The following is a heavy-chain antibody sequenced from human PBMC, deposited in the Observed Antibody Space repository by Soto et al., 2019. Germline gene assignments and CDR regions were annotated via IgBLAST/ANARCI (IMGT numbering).Heavy chain of an antibody. CDR2: MSSYNANA. CDR3: ARTTTELLDVYYGMDV. V-gene: IGHV1-18*01. J-gene: IGHJ6*02. CDR1: GYTFTNYG. Sequence: QVQLVQSGAEVKKPGASVRVSCKSSGYTFTNYGVSWVRQAPGKGLEWMGWMSSYNANANYQQKLQGRVTMTTDISTSTAYMELRNLRSDDTAEYYCARTTTELLDVYYGMDVWGQGTTVAASS. D-gene: IGHD1-7*01.